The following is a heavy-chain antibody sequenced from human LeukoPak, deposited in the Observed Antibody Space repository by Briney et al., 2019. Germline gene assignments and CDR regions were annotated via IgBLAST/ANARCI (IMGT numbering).Heavy chain of an antibody. CDR1: GGSISSSNW. Sequence: SETLSLTCAVSGGSISSSNWWSWVRQPPGKGLEWIGEIYHSWSTNYNPSLKSRVTMSIDKSNNQFSLRLRFVTAADTAVYYCARDSGATGEVKFDPWGQGTLVTVSS. D-gene: IGHD3-10*01. CDR3: ARDSGATGEVKFDP. V-gene: IGHV4-4*02. J-gene: IGHJ5*02. CDR2: IYHSWST.